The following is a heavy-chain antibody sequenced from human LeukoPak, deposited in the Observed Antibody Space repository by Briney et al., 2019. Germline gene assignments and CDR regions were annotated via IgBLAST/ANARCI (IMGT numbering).Heavy chain of an antibody. Sequence: ASVKVSCKASGYTFTGYYMHWVRQAPGQGLEGMGWINPNSGGTNYAQKFQGRVTMTRDTSISTAYMELSRLRSDDTAVYYCARAVAVGFGCYYYYMDVWGKGTTVTVSS. CDR3: ARAVAVGFGCYYYYMDV. CDR2: INPNSGGT. J-gene: IGHJ6*03. V-gene: IGHV1-2*02. D-gene: IGHD6-19*01. CDR1: GYTFTGYY.